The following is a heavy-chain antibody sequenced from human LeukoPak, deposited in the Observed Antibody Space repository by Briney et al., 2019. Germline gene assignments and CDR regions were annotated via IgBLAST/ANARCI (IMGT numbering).Heavy chain of an antibody. CDR2: ISSSGSTI. CDR3: ATDLTGTGDY. J-gene: IGHJ4*02. Sequence: PGGSLRHSCAASGFTFSDYFMHWSRQAPGKGLEWVSYISSSGSTIYHADSVKSRFTISRDNAKNSLYLQMNSLRAEDTDLYYCATDLTGTGDYWGQGTLVTVSS. D-gene: IGHD3-9*01. V-gene: IGHV3-11*01. CDR1: GFTFSDYF.